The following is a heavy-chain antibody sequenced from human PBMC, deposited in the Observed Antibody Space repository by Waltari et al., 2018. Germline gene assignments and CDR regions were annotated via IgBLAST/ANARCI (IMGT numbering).Heavy chain of an antibody. Sequence: EVQLVESGGGLVKPGGSLRLSCAASGFAFSTYTMNWVRQAPGKGLEWVSSISTSSTYIYYADSVKGRFTVYRDNAKNSLFLQIKSPRADDTAVYYCARDSGPYSVGSYRFDYWGQGTLVTVSS. CDR1: GFAFSTYT. D-gene: IGHD3-16*02. CDR2: ISTSSTYI. CDR3: ARDSGPYSVGSYRFDY. V-gene: IGHV3-21*02. J-gene: IGHJ4*02.